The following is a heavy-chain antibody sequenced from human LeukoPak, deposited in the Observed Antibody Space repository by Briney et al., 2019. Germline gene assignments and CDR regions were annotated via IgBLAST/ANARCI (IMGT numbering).Heavy chain of an antibody. J-gene: IGHJ4*02. V-gene: IGHV4-61*01. CDR1: GGSISSGNYY. CDR3: AREIAAAGTTFDY. D-gene: IGHD6-13*01. Sequence: SETLSLTCTVSGGSISSGNYYWSWIRQPPGKGLEWIGYIYYSGSTNYNPSLKSRVTISVDTSKNQFSLKLSSVTAADTAVYYCAREIAAAGTTFDYWGQGTLVTVSS. CDR2: IYYSGST.